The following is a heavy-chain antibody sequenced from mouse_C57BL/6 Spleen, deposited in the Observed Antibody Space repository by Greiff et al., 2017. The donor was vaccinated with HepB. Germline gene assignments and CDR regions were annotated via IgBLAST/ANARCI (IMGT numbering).Heavy chain of an antibody. CDR2: IYPGSGNT. CDR3: ASEGDYDDTAWFAY. V-gene: IGHV1-66*01. J-gene: IGHJ3*01. D-gene: IGHD2-4*01. Sequence: VKLVESGPELVKPGASVKISCKASGYSFTSYYIHWVKQRPGQGLEWIGWIYPGSGNTKYNEKFKGKATLTADTSSSTAYMQLSSLTSEDSAVYYCASEGDYDDTAWFAYWGQGTLVTVSA. CDR1: GYSFTSYY.